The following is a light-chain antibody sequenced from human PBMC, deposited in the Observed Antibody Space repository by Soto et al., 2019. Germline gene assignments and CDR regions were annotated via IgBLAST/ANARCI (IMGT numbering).Light chain of an antibody. V-gene: IGKV1-12*01. Sequence: DIQMTQSPSSVSASVGDRVTITCRASQGIGSWLAWYQQKPGKAPNLLIYAASSLQSGVPARFSGSGSGTDFALTISSLQPEDFATYYCQQANSLPWTFGQGTKVEIK. CDR3: QQANSLPWT. CDR1: QGIGSW. CDR2: AAS. J-gene: IGKJ1*01.